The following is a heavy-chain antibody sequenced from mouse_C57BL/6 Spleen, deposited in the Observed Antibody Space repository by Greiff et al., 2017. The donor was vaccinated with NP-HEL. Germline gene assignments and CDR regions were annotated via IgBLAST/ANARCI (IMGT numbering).Heavy chain of an antibody. CDR2: INPNNGGT. J-gene: IGHJ3*01. D-gene: IGHD1-1*01. CDR1: GYTFTDYN. CDR3: ARGQYYGSSCAWFAY. Sequence: EVQLQQSGPELVKPGASVKIPCKASGYTFTDYNMDWVKQSHGKSLEWIGDINPNNGGTIYNQKFKGKATLTVDKSSSTAYMELRSLTSEDTAVYYFARGQYYGSSCAWFAYWGQGTLVTVSA. V-gene: IGHV1-18*01.